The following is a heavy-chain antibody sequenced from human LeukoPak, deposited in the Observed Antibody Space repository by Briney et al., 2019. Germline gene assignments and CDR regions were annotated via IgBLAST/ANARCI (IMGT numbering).Heavy chain of an antibody. V-gene: IGHV3-9*01. CDR3: AKDWSYGGNSWKYFGS. CDR1: GFTFDDYA. Sequence: PGGSLRLSCAASGFTFDDYAMHWVRQAPGKGLEWVSGISWRSDSVDYADSVKGRFTISRDNAKSSPYLQMNSLRADDTALYYCAKDWSYGGNSWKYFGSWGQGILVTVSS. CDR2: ISWRSDSV. D-gene: IGHD4-23*01. J-gene: IGHJ4*02.